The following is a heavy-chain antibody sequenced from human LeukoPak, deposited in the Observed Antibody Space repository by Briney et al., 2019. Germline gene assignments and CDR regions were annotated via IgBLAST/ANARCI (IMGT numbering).Heavy chain of an antibody. CDR3: ARGGSYPFDY. CDR2: ITSCSSTI. J-gene: IGHJ4*02. CDR1: GFPFSSYS. D-gene: IGHD1-26*01. Sequence: PGGSLRLSCAASGFPFSSYSMNWVRQAPGKGLEWVSHITSCSSTIYYADSVKGRFTISRDDAKNSLYLQMNSLRDEDTAVYYCARGGSYPFDYWGQGTLVTVSS. V-gene: IGHV3-48*02.